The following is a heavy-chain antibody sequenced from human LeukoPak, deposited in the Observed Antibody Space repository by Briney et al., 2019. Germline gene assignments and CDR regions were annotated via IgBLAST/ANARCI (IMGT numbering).Heavy chain of an antibody. CDR2: ISSSSSHI. D-gene: IGHD6-13*01. J-gene: IGHJ4*02. CDR3: ARGDNYGQQLVQVY. CDR1: GFTFSSYS. Sequence: RTGGSLRLSCAASGFTFSSYSMNWVRQAPGKGLEWVSSISSSSSHIYYADSVKGRFTISRDNAKNSLYLQMNSLRAEDTAVYYCARGDNYGQQLVQVYWGQGTLVTVSS. V-gene: IGHV3-21*01.